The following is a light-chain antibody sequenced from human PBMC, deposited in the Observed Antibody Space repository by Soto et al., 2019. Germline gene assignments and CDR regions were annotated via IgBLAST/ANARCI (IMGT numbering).Light chain of an antibody. CDR3: QQYHSWPA. J-gene: IGKJ4*02. CDR1: QSVSSN. CDR2: GAS. V-gene: IGKV3-15*01. Sequence: EIVMTQSPATLSVSPGGRATFSCRASQSVSSNLAWYQQKPGQAPRLLIYGASTRATGVPARFGGSGSGTVFTLTISSLQSEDFALYYCQQYHSWPAFGRGTKVEIK.